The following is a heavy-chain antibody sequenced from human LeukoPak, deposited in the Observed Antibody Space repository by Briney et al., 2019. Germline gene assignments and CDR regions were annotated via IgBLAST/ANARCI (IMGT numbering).Heavy chain of an antibody. Sequence: PGGSLRLSCAAFGFTFSSYAMSWVHQAPGKGLEWVSAISGSGGSTYYADSVKGRFTISRDNSKNTLYPQMNSLRAEDTAVYYCAKPHIRGDLSYYFDYWGQGTLVTVSS. CDR1: GFTFSSYA. CDR3: AKPHIRGDLSYYFDY. CDR2: ISGSGGST. D-gene: IGHD3-10*01. J-gene: IGHJ4*02. V-gene: IGHV3-23*01.